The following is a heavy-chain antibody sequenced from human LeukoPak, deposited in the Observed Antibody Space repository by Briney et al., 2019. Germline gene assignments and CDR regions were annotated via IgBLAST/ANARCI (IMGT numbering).Heavy chain of an antibody. CDR1: GGSFSGYY. V-gene: IGHV4-34*01. Sequence: PSETLSLTCAVYGGSFSGYYLSWIRQPPGKGLEWIGEISHSGSTNYNPSLKSRVTISVDTPKNQFSLKLSSVTAADTAVYYCARGNLNWGQGTLVTVSS. J-gene: IGHJ4*02. CDR2: ISHSGST. CDR3: ARGNLN.